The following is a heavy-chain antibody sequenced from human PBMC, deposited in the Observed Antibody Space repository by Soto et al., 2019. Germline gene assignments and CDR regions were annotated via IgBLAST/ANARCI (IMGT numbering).Heavy chain of an antibody. D-gene: IGHD3-10*01. CDR2: IYYSGST. CDR3: ARALRNMVDGSGSYYPDY. V-gene: IGHV4-31*03. J-gene: IGHJ4*02. CDR1: GGSISSGGYY. Sequence: SETLSLTCXVSGGSISSGGYYWSWIRQHPGKGLEWIGYIYYSGSTYYNPSLKSRVTISVDTSKNQFSLKLSSVTAADTAVYYCARALRNMVDGSGSYYPDYWGQGTLVTVSS.